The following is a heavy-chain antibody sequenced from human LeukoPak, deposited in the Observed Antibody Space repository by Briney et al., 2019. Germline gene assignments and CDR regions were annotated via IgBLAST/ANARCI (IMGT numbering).Heavy chain of an antibody. Sequence: GGSLRLSCAASGFTFSSYWMSWVRQAPGKGLEWVANIKQDGSEKYYVDSVKGRFTISRDNAKNSLYLQMNSLRAEGTAVYYCARVGPSYYDSSGYYPLYYYGMDVWGQGTTVTVSS. CDR2: IKQDGSEK. J-gene: IGHJ6*02. V-gene: IGHV3-7*01. CDR3: ARVGPSYYDSSGYYPLYYYGMDV. D-gene: IGHD3-22*01. CDR1: GFTFSSYW.